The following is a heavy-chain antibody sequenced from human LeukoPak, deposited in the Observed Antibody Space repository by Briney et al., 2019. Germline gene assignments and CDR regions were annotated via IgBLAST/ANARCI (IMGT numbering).Heavy chain of an antibody. CDR2: FDPEDGET. D-gene: IGHD3-16*01. V-gene: IGHV1-24*01. Sequence: GASVKVSCKVSGYTLTELSMHWVRQAPGKGLEWMGGFDPEDGETIYAQKFQGRVTMTGDTSTDTAYMELSSLRSEDTAVYYCATDGSWGLGEFGLGIWGQGTLVTVSS. CDR3: ATDGSWGLGEFGLGI. J-gene: IGHJ4*02. CDR1: GYTLTELS.